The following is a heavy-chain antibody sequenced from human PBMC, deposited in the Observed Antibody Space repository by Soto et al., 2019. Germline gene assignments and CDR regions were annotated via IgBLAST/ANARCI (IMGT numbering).Heavy chain of an antibody. CDR1: GFTFSSYS. CDR2: ISSSSSYI. V-gene: IGHV3-21*01. CDR3: ARDNXEYSTHPAGYYYYGMDV. D-gene: IGHD6-6*01. J-gene: IGHJ6*02. Sequence: PGGSLRLSCAASGFTFSSYSMNWVRQAPGKGLEWVSSISSSSSYIYYADSVKGRFTISRDNAKNSLYLQMNSLRAEDTAVYYCARDNXEYSTHPAGYYYYGMDVWGQGTTVTVSS.